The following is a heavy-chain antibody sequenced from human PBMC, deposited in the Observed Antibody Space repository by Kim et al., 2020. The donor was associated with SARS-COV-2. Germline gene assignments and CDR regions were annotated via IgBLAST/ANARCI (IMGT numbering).Heavy chain of an antibody. D-gene: IGHD2-15*01. J-gene: IGHJ6*02. CDR2: IWYDGSNK. CDR3: ARDAPSAVVVAATRGMDV. CDR1: GFTFSSYG. Sequence: GGSLRLSCAASGFTFSSYGMHWVRQAPGKGLEWVAVIWYDGSNKYYADSVKGRFTISRDNSKNTLYLQMNSLRAEDTAVYYCARDAPSAVVVAATRGMDVWRQGTTVTVSS. V-gene: IGHV3-33*01.